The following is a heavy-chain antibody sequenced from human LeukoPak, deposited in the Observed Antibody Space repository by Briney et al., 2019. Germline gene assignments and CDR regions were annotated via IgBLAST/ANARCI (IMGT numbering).Heavy chain of an antibody. D-gene: IGHD4-23*01. Sequence: ASVKVSCKASGGTSNSHAISWVRQAPGQGLEWMGWMNPNSGNTGYAQKFQGRVTMTRNTSISTAYMELSSLRSEDTAVYYCNPVGKGYWGQGTLVTVSS. J-gene: IGHJ4*02. CDR3: NPVGKGY. CDR1: GGTSNSHA. V-gene: IGHV1-8*02. CDR2: MNPNSGNT.